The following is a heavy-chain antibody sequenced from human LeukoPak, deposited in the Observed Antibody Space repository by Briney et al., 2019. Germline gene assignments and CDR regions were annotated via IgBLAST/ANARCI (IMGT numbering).Heavy chain of an antibody. CDR1: GFTFSSYA. CDR2: ISYDGSNK. CDR3: ASGYCSSTSCYPYYYGMDV. V-gene: IGHV3-30*04. Sequence: GGSLRLSCAASGFTFSSYAMHWVRQAPGKGLEWVAVISYDGSNKYYADSVKGRFTISRDNSKNTLYLQMNSRRAEDTAVYYCASGYCSSTSCYPYYYGMDVWGKGTTVTVSS. D-gene: IGHD2-2*03. J-gene: IGHJ6*04.